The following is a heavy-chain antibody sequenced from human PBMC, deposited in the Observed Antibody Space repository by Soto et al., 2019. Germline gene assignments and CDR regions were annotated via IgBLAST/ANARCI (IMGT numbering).Heavy chain of an antibody. CDR3: ARATQLLWLFDP. Sequence: GGSLRLSCAASGFTFSSYDMHWVRQATGKGLEWVSAIGTAGDTYYPGSVKGRFTISRENAKNSLYLQMNSLRAEDTAVYYCARATQLLWLFDPWGQGTLVTVSS. CDR1: GFTFSSYD. CDR2: IGTAGDT. J-gene: IGHJ5*02. V-gene: IGHV3-13*01. D-gene: IGHD2-2*01.